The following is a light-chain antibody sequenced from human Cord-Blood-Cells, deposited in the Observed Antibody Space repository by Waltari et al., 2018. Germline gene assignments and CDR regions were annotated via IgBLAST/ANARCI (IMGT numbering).Light chain of an antibody. CDR2: EVS. CDR1: SSDVGSYNL. CDR3: CSYAGSSTFVV. V-gene: IGLV2-23*02. Sequence: QSALTQPASVSGSPGQSITIPCTGTSSDVGSYNLVSWYQQHPGKAPKLMIYEVSKRPSGVSNRVSGSKSGNTASLTISGLQAEDEADYYCCSYAGSSTFVVFGGGTKLTVL. J-gene: IGLJ2*01.